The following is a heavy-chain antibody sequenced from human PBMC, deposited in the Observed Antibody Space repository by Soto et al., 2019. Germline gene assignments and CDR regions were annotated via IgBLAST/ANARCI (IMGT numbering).Heavy chain of an antibody. CDR3: ASLYSSSYLTPSRNPPGYYFDY. CDR1: GGTFSSYA. V-gene: IGHV1-69*13. Sequence: SVKVSCKASGGTFSSYAISWVRQAPGQGLEWMGGIIPIFGTANYAQKFQGRVTITADESTGTAYMELSSLRSEDTAVYYCASLYSSSYLTPSRNPPGYYFDYWGQGTLVTVSS. J-gene: IGHJ4*02. D-gene: IGHD6-6*01. CDR2: IIPIFGTA.